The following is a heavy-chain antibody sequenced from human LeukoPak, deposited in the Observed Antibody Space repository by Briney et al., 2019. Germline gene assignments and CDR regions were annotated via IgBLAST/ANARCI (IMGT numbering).Heavy chain of an antibody. CDR2: SGRTGGT. D-gene: IGHD6-19*01. V-gene: IGHV3-23*01. Sequence: GGSLRLSCAASGFTFSSFNMNWVRQAPGKGLEWVSASGRTGGTYYSDSVKGRFTISRDNSRNTLYLQMDNLRAEDTAVYYCAKRDTIGSYYFDYWGQGTLVTVSS. J-gene: IGHJ4*02. CDR1: GFTFSSFN. CDR3: AKRDTIGSYYFDY.